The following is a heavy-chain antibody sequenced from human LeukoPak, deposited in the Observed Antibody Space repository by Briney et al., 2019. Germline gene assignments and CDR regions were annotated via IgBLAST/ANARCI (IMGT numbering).Heavy chain of an antibody. Sequence: GGSLRLSCAAFGFAFTTYTMNWVRQAPGMGLEWVSSISGSSDYIYYTDSVKGRFTISRDNAKNSLYLQMNSLRAEDTAIYYCAREPGSSGRYDYWGQGTLVTVSS. D-gene: IGHD6-19*01. V-gene: IGHV3-21*01. CDR1: GFAFTTYT. CDR2: ISGSSDYI. J-gene: IGHJ4*02. CDR3: AREPGSSGRYDY.